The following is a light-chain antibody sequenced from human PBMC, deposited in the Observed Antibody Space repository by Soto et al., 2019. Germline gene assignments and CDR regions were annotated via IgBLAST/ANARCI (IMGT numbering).Light chain of an antibody. V-gene: IGKV1-5*03. CDR3: QQFNTSPWT. Sequence: DIQMTQSPSTLSASEGDRVTISCRASQRVSIWLAWYQQKPGRAPKLLIYKSSILESGVPSRFSGSGSGTEFTLTISSLQPGDFATYYCQQFNTSPWTFGQGTKVDIK. J-gene: IGKJ1*01. CDR1: QRVSIW. CDR2: KSS.